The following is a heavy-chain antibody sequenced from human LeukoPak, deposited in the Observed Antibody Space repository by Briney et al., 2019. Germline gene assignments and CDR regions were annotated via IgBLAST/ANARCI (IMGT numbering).Heavy chain of an antibody. V-gene: IGHV1-2*02. J-gene: IGHJ1*01. Sequence: ASVKVSCKASGYTFTGYYMHWVRQAPGQGLEWMGWINPNSGGTNYAQKFQGRVTMTRDTSISTAYMELSRLRSDDTAVYYCAREALRGSSYGFRRNRFHHWAQGPLVPVPS. D-gene: IGHD5-18*01. CDR2: INPNSGGT. CDR3: AREALRGSSYGFRRNRFHH. CDR1: GYTFTGYY.